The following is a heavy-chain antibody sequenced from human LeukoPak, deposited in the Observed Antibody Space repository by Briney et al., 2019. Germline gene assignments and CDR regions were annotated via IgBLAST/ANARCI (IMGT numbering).Heavy chain of an antibody. Sequence: SETLSLTCAVYGGSLSGYYWSWIRQPPGKGLEWMGEINHSGSTNYNPSLKSRVTISVDTSKNQFSLKLSSVTAADTAVYYCARGRVDTAMVTPLYYFDYWGQGTLVTVSS. J-gene: IGHJ4*02. CDR3: ARGRVDTAMVTPLYYFDY. CDR1: GGSLSGYY. V-gene: IGHV4-34*01. CDR2: INHSGST. D-gene: IGHD5-18*01.